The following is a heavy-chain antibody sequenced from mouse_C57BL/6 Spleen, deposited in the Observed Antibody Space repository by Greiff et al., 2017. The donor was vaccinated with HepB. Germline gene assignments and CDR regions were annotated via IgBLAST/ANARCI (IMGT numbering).Heavy chain of an antibody. CDR1: GYSITSGYY. CDR2: ISYDGSN. CDR3: ARGYYSNGFAY. J-gene: IGHJ3*01. V-gene: IGHV3-6*01. D-gene: IGHD2-5*01. Sequence: ESGPGLVKPSQSLSLTCSVTGYSITSGYYWNWIRQFPGNKLEWMGYISYDGSNNYNPSLKNRISITRDTSKNQFFLKLNSVTTEDTATYYCARGYYSNGFAYWGQGTLVTVSA.